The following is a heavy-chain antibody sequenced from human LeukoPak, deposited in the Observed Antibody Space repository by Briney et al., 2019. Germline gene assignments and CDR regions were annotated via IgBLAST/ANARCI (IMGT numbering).Heavy chain of an antibody. CDR1: GFTFSNYA. Sequence: GGSLRLSCVASGFTFSNYAMHWVRQAPGKGLEWVAVISYDGRNKYYADSADSVKGRFTISRDNPKSTLYLQMNSLRAEDTAVYYCAREGGSSGYYFYYYGMDVWGQGTTVTVSS. D-gene: IGHD3-22*01. CDR2: ISYDGRNK. J-gene: IGHJ6*02. CDR3: AREGGSSGYYFYYYGMDV. V-gene: IGHV3-30*04.